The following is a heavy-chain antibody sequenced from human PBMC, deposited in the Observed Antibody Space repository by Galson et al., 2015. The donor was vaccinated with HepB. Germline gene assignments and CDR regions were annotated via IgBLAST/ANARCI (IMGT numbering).Heavy chain of an antibody. CDR1: GFSFSVFA. J-gene: IGHJ6*03. V-gene: IGHV3-7*01. CDR3: ARVGYGSGSYYIWNYYYYMDV. D-gene: IGHD3-10*01. Sequence: SLRLSCAASGFSFSVFAMHWVRQAPGKGLEWVANIKQDGSEKYYVDSVKGRFTTSRDNAKNSLYLQMNSLRAEDTAVYYCARVGYGSGSYYIWNYYYYMDVWGKGTTVTVSS. CDR2: IKQDGSEK.